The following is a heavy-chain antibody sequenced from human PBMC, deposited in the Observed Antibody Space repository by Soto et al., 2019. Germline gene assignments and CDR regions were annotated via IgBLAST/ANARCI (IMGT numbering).Heavy chain of an antibody. CDR2: IYWVDDK. CDR1: GFSLTTSGVG. D-gene: IGHD4-17*01. Sequence: QITLKESGPTLVKPTQTLTLPCTFSGFSLTTSGVGVGWIRQPPGKALEWLALIYWVDDKRYSPSLRSRLTITTDTSKNQLVLTMTNMDPVDTATYYCAHLTTSSVGDSWGQGTLFTVSS. J-gene: IGHJ4*02. CDR3: AHLTTSSVGDS. V-gene: IGHV2-5*02.